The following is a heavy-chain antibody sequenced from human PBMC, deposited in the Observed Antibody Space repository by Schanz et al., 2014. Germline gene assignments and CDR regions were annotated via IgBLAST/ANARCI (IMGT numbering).Heavy chain of an antibody. V-gene: IGHV3-74*01. J-gene: IGHJ6*03. CDR3: ARPSDSSWYMDV. Sequence: EVQLVESGGGLVQPGGSLRLSCAASGFTFSNYWIHWVRQAPGKGLVWVSRIDADGNSTSYADSVKGRFTISRDNAKNTLYLQLNSLRAEDTAVYYCARPSDSSWYMDVWGKGTTVTVSS. CDR1: GFTFSNYW. CDR2: IDADGNST. D-gene: IGHD2-21*02.